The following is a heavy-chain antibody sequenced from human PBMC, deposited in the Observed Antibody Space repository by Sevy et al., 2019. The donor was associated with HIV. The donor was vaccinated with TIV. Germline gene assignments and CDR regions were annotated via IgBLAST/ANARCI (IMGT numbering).Heavy chain of an antibody. V-gene: IGHV4-38-2*01. D-gene: IGHD6-19*01. J-gene: IGHJ4*02. Sequence: SETLSLTCAVSSYSISSDYYWGWIRRPPGKGLEWIGSIYHSGSSHYNPSHKSRVTISVDTSKNQFSLKLSSVTAADTAVYYCARAIGTQVAGLYYFDYWGQGTLVTVSS. CDR2: IYHSGSS. CDR1: SYSISSDYY. CDR3: ARAIGTQVAGLYYFDY.